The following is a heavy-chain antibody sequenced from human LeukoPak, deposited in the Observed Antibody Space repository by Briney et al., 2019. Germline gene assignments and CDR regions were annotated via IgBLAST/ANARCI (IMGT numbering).Heavy chain of an antibody. CDR2: ISDGGDST. J-gene: IGHJ4*02. Sequence: GGSLRLSCAASGFPFSTYAMSWVRQAPGMRLEWVSSISDGGDSTHYADSVEGRFTISRDNSKNTLYLQMNSLRAEDTALYYCVKFFLPYLAGGTGSSWGQGTLVTVSS. V-gene: IGHV3-23*01. CDR1: GFPFSTYA. D-gene: IGHD3-10*01. CDR3: VKFFLPYLAGGTGSS.